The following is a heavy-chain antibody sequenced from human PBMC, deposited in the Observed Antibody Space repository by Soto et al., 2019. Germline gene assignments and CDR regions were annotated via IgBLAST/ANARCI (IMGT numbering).Heavy chain of an antibody. CDR1: GGSISSDDYY. D-gene: IGHD3-16*01. J-gene: IGHJ6*02. V-gene: IGHV4-30-4*01. CDR2: IYYSGST. Sequence: PSETLSLTCTVSGGSISSDDYYWSWIRQPPGKGLEWIGYIYYSGSTYYNPSLKSRVTISVDTSKNQFSLKLSSVTAADTAVYYCARVGFMNKYYYYYYGMDVWGQGTTVTVSS. CDR3: ARVGFMNKYYYYYYGMDV.